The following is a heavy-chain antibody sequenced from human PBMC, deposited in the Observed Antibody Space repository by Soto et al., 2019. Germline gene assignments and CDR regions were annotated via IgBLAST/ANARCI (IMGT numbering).Heavy chain of an antibody. V-gene: IGHV3-23*01. D-gene: IGHD3-10*01. Sequence: EVQLLESGGGLVQPGGSLRLSCAASGFTFSSYAMSWARQAPGKGLEWVPAISGSGGSTYYADSVKGRFTISRDNSKNTLYLQMNSLRAEDTAVYYCAKEAMVRGVIPYYFDYWGQGTLVTVSS. CDR1: GFTFSSYA. J-gene: IGHJ4*02. CDR2: ISGSGGST. CDR3: AKEAMVRGVIPYYFDY.